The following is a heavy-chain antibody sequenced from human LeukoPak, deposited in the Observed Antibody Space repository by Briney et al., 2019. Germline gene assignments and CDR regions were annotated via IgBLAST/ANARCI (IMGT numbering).Heavy chain of an antibody. CDR2: ISYDGSIK. V-gene: IGHV3-30*18. Sequence: GGSLRLSCAASGFTLSNYGMHWVRQAPGKGLDWVAVISYDGSIKYCADSVKGRCTISRDNSKNTLYLQMNSLRAEDTAVYYCAKEQHYDSGGYPFDYWGQGTLVTVSS. CDR1: GFTLSNYG. D-gene: IGHD3-22*01. J-gene: IGHJ4*02. CDR3: AKEQHYDSGGYPFDY.